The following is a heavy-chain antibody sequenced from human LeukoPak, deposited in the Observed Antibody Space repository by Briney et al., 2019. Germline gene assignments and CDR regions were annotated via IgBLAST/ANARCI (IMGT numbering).Heavy chain of an antibody. CDR2: ISGSGGST. V-gene: IGHV3-23*01. Sequence: AGGSLRLSCAASEFTFSSYAMNWVRQAPGKGLEWVSAISGSGGSTYYADSVKGRFTISRDNSKNTLYLQMNSLRAEDTALYYCAKSYSGSYDNYFDYWGQGTLVIASS. J-gene: IGHJ4*02. CDR1: EFTFSSYA. D-gene: IGHD1-26*01. CDR3: AKSYSGSYDNYFDY.